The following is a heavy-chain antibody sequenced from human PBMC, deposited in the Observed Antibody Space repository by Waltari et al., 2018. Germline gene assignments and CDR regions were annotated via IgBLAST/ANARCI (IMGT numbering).Heavy chain of an antibody. CDR2: IYTSGST. V-gene: IGHV4-4*07. D-gene: IGHD3-3*01. J-gene: IGHJ3*02. CDR3: AREGVEWLLPSDAFDI. CDR1: GGSISSYY. Sequence: QVQLQESGPGLVKPSETLSLTCTVSGGSISSYYWSWIRQPAGKGLEWIGRIYTSGSTNYNPSRKVRVTMSVDTSKNQFSLKLSSVTAADTAVYYCAREGVEWLLPSDAFDIWGQGTMVTVSS.